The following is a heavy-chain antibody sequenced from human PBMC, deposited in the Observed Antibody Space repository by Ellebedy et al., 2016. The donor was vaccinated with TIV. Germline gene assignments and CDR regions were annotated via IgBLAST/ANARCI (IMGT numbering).Heavy chain of an antibody. CDR1: GFTFSSYA. V-gene: IGHV3-30-3*01. CDR2: ISYDGSNK. D-gene: IGHD4-17*01. J-gene: IGHJ4*02. Sequence: PGGSLRLSCAASGFTFSSYAMHWVRQAPGKGLEWVAVISYDGSNKYYADSVKGRFTISRDNSKNTLYLKMNSLRAEDTAVYYCARVESRLLFYGDYRKLDYWGQGTLVTVSS. CDR3: ARVESRLLFYGDYRKLDY.